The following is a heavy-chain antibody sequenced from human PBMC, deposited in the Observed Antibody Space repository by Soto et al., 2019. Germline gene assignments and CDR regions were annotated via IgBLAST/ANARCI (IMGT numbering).Heavy chain of an antibody. J-gene: IGHJ6*03. V-gene: IGHV1-3*01. Sequence: ASVKVSCKASGYTFTSYAMHWVRQAPGQRLEWMGWINAGNGNTKYSQKFQGRVTITRDTSASTAYMELSSLRSEDTAVYYCARDRRTAGSWYYYYMDVWGKGTTVTVSS. D-gene: IGHD6-13*01. CDR3: ARDRRTAGSWYYYYMDV. CDR1: GYTFTSYA. CDR2: INAGNGNT.